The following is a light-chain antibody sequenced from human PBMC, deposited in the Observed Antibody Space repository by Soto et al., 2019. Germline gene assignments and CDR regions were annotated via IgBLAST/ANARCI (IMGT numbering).Light chain of an antibody. V-gene: IGLV2-14*01. Sequence: QSALTQPASVSGSPGQSITISCTGTSSDGGGYNYVSWYQQHPGKATKLMIYEVSNRPSGVSNRFSGSKSGNTASLTISGLQAEEEADYYCSSYKSSSTYVFGTGYKLTVL. J-gene: IGLJ1*01. CDR2: EVS. CDR3: SSYKSSSTYV. CDR1: SSDGGGYNY.